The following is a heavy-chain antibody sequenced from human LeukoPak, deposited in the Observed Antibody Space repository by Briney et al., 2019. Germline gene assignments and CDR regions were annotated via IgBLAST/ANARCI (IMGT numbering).Heavy chain of an antibody. V-gene: IGHV3-30*18. CDR3: ANGASGYLELDY. Sequence: GGSLRLSCAASGFTFNRHWMAWVRQAPGKGLEWVAVISYDGSNKYYADSVKGRFTISRDNSKNTLYLQMNSLRAEDTAVYYCANGASGYLELDYWGQGTLVTVSS. D-gene: IGHD3-3*01. CDR2: ISYDGSNK. CDR1: GFTFNRHW. J-gene: IGHJ4*02.